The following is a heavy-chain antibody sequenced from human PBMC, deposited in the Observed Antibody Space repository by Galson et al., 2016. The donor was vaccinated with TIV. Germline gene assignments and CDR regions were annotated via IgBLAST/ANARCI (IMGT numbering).Heavy chain of an antibody. CDR2: IRGSAGRNPGRT. V-gene: IGHV3-23*01. D-gene: IGHD6-19*01. J-gene: IGHJ4*02. Sequence: SLRLSCAASGFTFSSYAMTWVRQAPGKGLQWVSTIRGSAGRNPGRTYYTDSVKGRFTSSRDDSKNTLYLQMNTLSADDTALYYCARESGASGWYTVDNWGQGTLVTVSS. CDR3: ARESGASGWYTVDN. CDR1: GFTFSSYA.